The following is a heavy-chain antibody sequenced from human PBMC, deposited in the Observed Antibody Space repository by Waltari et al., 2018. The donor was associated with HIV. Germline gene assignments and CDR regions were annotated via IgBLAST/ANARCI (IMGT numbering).Heavy chain of an antibody. V-gene: IGHV4-59*01. Sequence: QVQLQESGPGLVKPSETLSLTCTVSGGSISSYYWRWIRQPPGKGLEWIGYIYYSGSTNYNPSLKSRVTISVDTSKNQFSLKLSSVTAADTAVYYCARVLHSSGWYGVDYWGQGTLVTVSS. J-gene: IGHJ4*02. CDR2: IYYSGST. CDR1: GGSISSYY. CDR3: ARVLHSSGWYGVDY. D-gene: IGHD6-19*01.